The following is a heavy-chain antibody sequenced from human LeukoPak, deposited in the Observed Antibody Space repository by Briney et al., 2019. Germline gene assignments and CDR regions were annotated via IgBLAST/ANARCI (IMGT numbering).Heavy chain of an antibody. Sequence: GGSLRLSCAGSGFTFSNYAMTWVRQAPGKGLEWASSVSGSGRNTFYPDSVEGRFTISRDNSKNTVYLQMNSLRADDTAVYYCAKWHEKLLAFDSWGQGTLVTVSS. CDR3: AKWHEKLLAFDS. V-gene: IGHV3-23*01. J-gene: IGHJ4*02. D-gene: IGHD1-7*01. CDR2: VSGSGRNT. CDR1: GFTFSNYA.